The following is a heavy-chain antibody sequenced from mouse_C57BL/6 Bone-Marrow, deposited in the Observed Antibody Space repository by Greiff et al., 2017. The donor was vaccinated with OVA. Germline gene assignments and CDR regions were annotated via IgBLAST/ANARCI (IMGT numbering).Heavy chain of an antibody. J-gene: IGHJ4*01. CDR1: GYTFTGYW. V-gene: IGHV1-9*01. D-gene: IGHD1-1*01. CDR2: ILPGSGST. CDR3: ARPINYGSSYPLDY. Sequence: QVQLKESGAALIKPGASVQLSSKDTGYTFTGYWIEWVKQRPGHGLEWIGEILPGSGSTNYNEKFKGKATFTADTSSNTAYMQLSSLTTEDSAIYYCARPINYGSSYPLDYWGQGTSVTVSS.